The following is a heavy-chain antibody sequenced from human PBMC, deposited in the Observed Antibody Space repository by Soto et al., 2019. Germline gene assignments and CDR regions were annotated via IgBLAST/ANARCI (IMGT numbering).Heavy chain of an antibody. D-gene: IGHD3-10*01. J-gene: IGHJ6*03. V-gene: IGHV1-18*01. CDR2: ISAYNGNT. CDR1: GYTFTSYG. CDR3: AREKPMVRGVITLSYYYYYLDV. Sequence: ASVKVSCKASGYTFTSYGISWVRQAPGQGLEWMGWISAYNGNTNYARKLQGRVTMTTDTSTSTAYMELRSLRSDDTAVYYCAREKPMVRGVITLSYYYYYLDVSGKGTTVTVS.